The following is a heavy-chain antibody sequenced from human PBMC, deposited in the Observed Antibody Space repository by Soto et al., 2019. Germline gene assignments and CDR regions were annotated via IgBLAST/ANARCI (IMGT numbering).Heavy chain of an antibody. CDR3: ASQKPNYGGNLPFDP. V-gene: IGHV4-39*01. CDR2: IYYSGST. CDR1: GGSISSSSYY. D-gene: IGHD4-17*01. J-gene: IGHJ5*02. Sequence: PSETLSLTCTVSGGSISSSSYYWGWIRQPPGKGLEWIGSIYYSGSTYYNPSLKSRVTISVDTSKNQFSLKLSSVTAADKAVYYCASQKPNYGGNLPFDPWGQGTLVTVSS.